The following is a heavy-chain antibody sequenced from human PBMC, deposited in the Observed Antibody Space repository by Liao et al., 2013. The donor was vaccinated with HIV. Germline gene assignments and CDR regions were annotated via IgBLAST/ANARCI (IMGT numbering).Heavy chain of an antibody. CDR2: VYSGGNT. D-gene: IGHD2-2*01. V-gene: IGHV4-61*02. CDR1: GGSIGSGTYF. CDR3: ARGTDFDY. Sequence: QVQLQESGPGLVKPSQTLSLTCSVSGGSIGSGTYFWSWIRQPAGKGLEWLGRVYSGGNTDYSPSLKSRVTISVDTSKNRFSLLLTSVTAADTAVYYCARGTDFDYWGLGTQVIVSS. J-gene: IGHJ4*02.